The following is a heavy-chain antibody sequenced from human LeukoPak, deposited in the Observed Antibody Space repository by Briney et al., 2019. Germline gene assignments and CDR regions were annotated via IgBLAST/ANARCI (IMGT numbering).Heavy chain of an antibody. D-gene: IGHD3-3*01. CDR2: IYGGGTT. Sequence: GGSLRLSCEVSGFPVRSRYMTWVRQPPGKGLECVAVIYGGGTTHHIDSVKGRFTISRDISKSTMYLEMNNLRVEDTAIYYCASLEGGPSDGRWGQGTLVTVSS. V-gene: IGHV3-53*01. J-gene: IGHJ4*02. CDR1: GFPVRSRY. CDR3: ASLEGGPSDGR.